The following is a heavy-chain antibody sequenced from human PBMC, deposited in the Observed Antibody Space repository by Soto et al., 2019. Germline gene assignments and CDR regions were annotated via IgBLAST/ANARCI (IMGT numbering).Heavy chain of an antibody. CDR3: ARLGGSYAVPHFDY. V-gene: IGHV4-61*01. Sequence: SETLSLACPVSGGSVSSGSYYWTWIRQPPGKGLEWMGYIYYSGTTTNYNPSLKSRVTLSVDTSKNQFSLKLSSVTAADTAVYYCARLGGSYAVPHFDYWGQGTLVTVSS. CDR1: GGSVSSGSYY. D-gene: IGHD1-26*01. J-gene: IGHJ4*02. CDR2: IYYSGTTT.